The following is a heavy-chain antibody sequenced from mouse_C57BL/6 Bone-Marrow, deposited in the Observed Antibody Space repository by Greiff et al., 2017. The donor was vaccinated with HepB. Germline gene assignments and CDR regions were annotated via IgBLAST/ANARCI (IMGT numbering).Heavy chain of an antibody. Sequence: EVQGVESGGGLVQPGGSLKLSCAASGFTFSDYYMYWVRQTPEKRLEWVAYISNGGGSTYYPDTVKGRFTISRDNAKNTLYLQMSRLKSEDTAMYCCARRPIRRGYFDVWGTGTTVTVSS. V-gene: IGHV5-12*01. J-gene: IGHJ1*03. D-gene: IGHD2-12*01. CDR2: ISNGGGST. CDR3: ARRPIRRGYFDV. CDR1: GFTFSDYY.